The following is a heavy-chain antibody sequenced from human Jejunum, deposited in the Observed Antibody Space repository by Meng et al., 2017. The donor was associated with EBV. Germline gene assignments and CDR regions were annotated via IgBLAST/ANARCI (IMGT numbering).Heavy chain of an antibody. Sequence: VELVQSGAEVKQPGASVRVSCKASGYTFTGYFIHWVRQAPGQGLEWMGRINPNSGGTSYTQKFQGRVTMTRDTSITTAYMELSRLGSDDTAVYYCARDYSDSSRQSYWGQGTLVTVSS. CDR2: INPNSGGT. V-gene: IGHV1-2*06. D-gene: IGHD3-22*01. CDR3: ARDYSDSSRQSY. CDR1: GYTFTGYF. J-gene: IGHJ4*02.